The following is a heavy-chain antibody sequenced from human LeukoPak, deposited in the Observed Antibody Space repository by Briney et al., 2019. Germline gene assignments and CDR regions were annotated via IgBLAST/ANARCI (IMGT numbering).Heavy chain of an antibody. Sequence: GGSLRLSCAASGFTFSGYYMSWIRQAPGKGLEWVSYISSSGSTIYYADSVKGRFTISRDNAKNSLYLQMNSLRAEDTAVYYCARDDLSANPDYWGQGTLVTVSS. V-gene: IGHV3-11*04. CDR3: ARDDLSANPDY. CDR2: ISSSGSTI. CDR1: GFTFSGYY. D-gene: IGHD4/OR15-4a*01. J-gene: IGHJ4*02.